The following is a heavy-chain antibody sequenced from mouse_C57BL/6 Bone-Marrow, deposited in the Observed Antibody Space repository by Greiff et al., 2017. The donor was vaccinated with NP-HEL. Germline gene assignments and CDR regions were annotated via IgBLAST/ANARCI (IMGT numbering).Heavy chain of an antibody. CDR3: ARRGPYYGSSYPFAY. CDR1: SYTFTSYT. D-gene: IGHD1-1*01. V-gene: IGHV1-4*01. Sequence: QVQLQQSGAELARPGASVKMSCKASSYTFTSYTMHWVKQRPGQGLEWIGYINPSSGYTKYNQKFKDKATLTADKSSSTAYMQLSSLTSEDSAVYYCARRGPYYGSSYPFAYWGQGTLVTVSA. CDR2: INPSSGYT. J-gene: IGHJ3*01.